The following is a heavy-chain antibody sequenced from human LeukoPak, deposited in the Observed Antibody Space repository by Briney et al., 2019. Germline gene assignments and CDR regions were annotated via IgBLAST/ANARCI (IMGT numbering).Heavy chain of an antibody. Sequence: SETLSLTCAVYGGSLSGYYWNWIRQSPGKGLEWIGEINHSGTTNYNPSLKSRVTISVDTSKNQFSLKLSSVTAADTAVYYCARQRYCSSTSCYRNAEYFQHWGQGTLVTVSS. V-gene: IGHV4-34*01. D-gene: IGHD2-2*02. CDR3: ARQRYCSSTSCYRNAEYFQH. CDR1: GGSLSGYY. J-gene: IGHJ1*01. CDR2: INHSGTT.